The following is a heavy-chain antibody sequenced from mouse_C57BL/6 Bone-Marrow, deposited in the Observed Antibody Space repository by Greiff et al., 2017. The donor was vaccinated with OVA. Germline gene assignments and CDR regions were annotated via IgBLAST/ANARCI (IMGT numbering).Heavy chain of an antibody. CDR3: ARDGSSSYYFDY. D-gene: IGHD1-1*01. V-gene: IGHV5-17*01. Sequence: EVKLVESGGGLVKPGGSLKLSCAASGFTFSDYGMHWVRQAPEKGLEWVAYISSGSSTIYYADTVKGRFTISRDNAKTTLCLQMTSLRSEDTAMYYCARDGSSSYYFDYWGQGTTLTVSS. CDR1: GFTFSDYG. J-gene: IGHJ2*01. CDR2: ISSGSSTI.